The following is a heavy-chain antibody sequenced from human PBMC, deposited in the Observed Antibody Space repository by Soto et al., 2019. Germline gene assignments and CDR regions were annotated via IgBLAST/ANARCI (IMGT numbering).Heavy chain of an antibody. CDR2: ISGSGGST. Sequence: EVQLLESGGGLVQPGGSLRLSCAASGFTFSSYAMSWVRQAPGKGLEWVSAISGSGGSTYYADSVKGRFTISGDNSKNTVNLQMNSLRAEDTAVYYCAKDPTGYDFWSGYYTHYYYMDVWGKGTTVTVSS. J-gene: IGHJ6*03. V-gene: IGHV3-23*01. CDR3: AKDPTGYDFWSGYYTHYYYMDV. D-gene: IGHD3-3*01. CDR1: GFTFSSYA.